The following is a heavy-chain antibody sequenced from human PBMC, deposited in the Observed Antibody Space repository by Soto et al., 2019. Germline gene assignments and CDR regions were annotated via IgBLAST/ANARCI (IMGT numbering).Heavy chain of an antibody. D-gene: IGHD3-10*01. CDR2: ISYSGST. V-gene: IGHV4-31*03. CDR1: GGSTSSGGDY. CDR3: ARERYFGSGSDYGVDV. Sequence: PSETLSLTCTVSGGSTSSGGDYWSWIRQLPGKGLEWIGYISYSGSTYYNPSLKSRVTISVDRSKNQFYLRVSSVTAADTAVYYCARERYFGSGSDYGVDVWGRGTTVTVSS. J-gene: IGHJ6*02.